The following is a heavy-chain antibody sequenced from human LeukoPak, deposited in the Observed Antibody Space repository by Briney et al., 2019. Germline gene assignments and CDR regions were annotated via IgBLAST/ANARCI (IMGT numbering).Heavy chain of an antibody. D-gene: IGHD2-15*01. CDR1: GGSIRSYY. CDR2: IYYSGST. J-gene: IGHJ4*02. CDR3: ARDRGGSHRN. V-gene: IGHV4-59*01. Sequence: PSETLSLTCTVSGGSIRSYYWSWIRQPPGKGLEWIGYIYYSGSTSYNPSLKSRVTISVDTSKNQFSLKLSSVTAADTAVYYCARDRGGSHRNWGQGTLVTVSS.